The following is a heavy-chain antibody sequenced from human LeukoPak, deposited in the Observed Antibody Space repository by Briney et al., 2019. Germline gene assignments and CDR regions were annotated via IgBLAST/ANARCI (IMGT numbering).Heavy chain of an antibody. CDR1: GGSVSSGSYY. V-gene: IGHV4-61*01. D-gene: IGHD3-3*01. CDR2: IYYSGST. CDR3: ASQTTIFWSGYSYYFDY. Sequence: SETLSLTCTVSGGSVSSGSYYWSWIRQPLGKGLEWIGYIYYSGSTNYNPSLKSRVTISVDTSKNQFSLKLSSVTAADTAVYYCASQTTIFWSGYSYYFDYWGQGTLVTVSS. J-gene: IGHJ4*02.